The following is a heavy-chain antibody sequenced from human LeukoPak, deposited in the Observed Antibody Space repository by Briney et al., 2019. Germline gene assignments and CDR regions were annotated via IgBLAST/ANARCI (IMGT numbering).Heavy chain of an antibody. CDR2: ISTSGSTI. D-gene: IGHD5/OR15-5a*01. CDR3: VSAETSTV. J-gene: IGHJ6*04. CDR1: GLTFSSYE. Sequence: PGGPLRLSGAASGLTFSSYEMNWVRQAPGKGLEWLSYISTSGSTIYYADSVKGRFTISRENAKSSLYLQMNSLRAEDTAVYNCVSAETSTVWGKGTPVTVSS. V-gene: IGHV3-48*03.